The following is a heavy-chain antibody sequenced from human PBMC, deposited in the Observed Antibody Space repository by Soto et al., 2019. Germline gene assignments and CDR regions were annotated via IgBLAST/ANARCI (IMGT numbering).Heavy chain of an antibody. CDR3: ARAGRRYCSGGSCYSERPFDP. Sequence: SETLSLTCAVSGGSISSGGYSWSWIRQPPGKGLEWIGYIYHSGSTYYNPSPKSRVTISVDRSKNQFSLKLSSVTAADTAVYYCARAGRRYCSGGSCYSERPFDPWGQGTLVTVSS. CDR2: IYHSGST. CDR1: GGSISSGGYS. V-gene: IGHV4-30-2*01. D-gene: IGHD2-15*01. J-gene: IGHJ5*02.